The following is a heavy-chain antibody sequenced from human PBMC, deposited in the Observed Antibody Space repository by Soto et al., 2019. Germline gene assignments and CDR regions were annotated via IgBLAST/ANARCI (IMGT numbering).Heavy chain of an antibody. D-gene: IGHD2-15*01. CDR3: ARLPPPTYCSGSTCSGY. Sequence: GESLKISCKGSGYSFTNYWIHWVRQMAGKSLEWMGRIDPDDSYTNYSPSFQGHVTISVDKSISTAYLQWSSLQASDTAIYYCARLPPPTYCSGSTCSGYWGQGTLVTVST. CDR2: IDPDDSYT. V-gene: IGHV5-10-1*01. J-gene: IGHJ4*02. CDR1: GYSFTNYW.